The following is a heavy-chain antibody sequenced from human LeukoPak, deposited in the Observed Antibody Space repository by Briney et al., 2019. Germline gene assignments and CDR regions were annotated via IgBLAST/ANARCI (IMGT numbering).Heavy chain of an antibody. V-gene: IGHV1-18*01. J-gene: IGHJ4*02. CDR2: ISAYNGNT. D-gene: IGHD2-2*01. CDR3: ARAPPSSGPAAINS. CDR1: GYTFTSYG. Sequence: GASVKVSCKASGYTFTSYGISWVRPAPGQGLEWMGWISAYNGNTNYAQKLQGRVTMTTDTSTSTAYMELRSLRSDDTAVYYCARAPPSSGPAAINSWGQGTLVPVSS.